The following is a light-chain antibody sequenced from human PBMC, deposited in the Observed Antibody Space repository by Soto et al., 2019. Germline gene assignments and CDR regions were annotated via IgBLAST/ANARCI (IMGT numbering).Light chain of an antibody. CDR2: EIS. Sequence: DIVMTQTPLSSPVTLGQPAPISCRSNQSLVYDDGNTYLSWLQQKPGQPPRLLIYEISNRFFGVPDRFSGSGAGTDFTLKISRVEAEDVGVYYCMQATRFPWTFGQGTKVEIK. CDR1: QSLVYDDGNTY. V-gene: IGKV2-24*01. J-gene: IGKJ1*01. CDR3: MQATRFPWT.